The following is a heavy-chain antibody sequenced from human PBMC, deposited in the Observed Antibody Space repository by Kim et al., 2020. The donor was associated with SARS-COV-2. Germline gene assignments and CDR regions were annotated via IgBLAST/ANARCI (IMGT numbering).Heavy chain of an antibody. CDR1: SASFSENY. D-gene: IGHD3-22*01. Sequence: SETLSLTCSVASASFSENYWSWIRQPPGRGLEGIGYIHHTGTTNYNPSLKSRVAISVDSSKNQFSLNLNSMTTADTAVYYCVSKRADRSGFIDSWGQGTLVTVSS. CDR2: IHHTGTT. J-gene: IGHJ4*02. CDR3: VSKRADRSGFIDS. V-gene: IGHV4-59*03.